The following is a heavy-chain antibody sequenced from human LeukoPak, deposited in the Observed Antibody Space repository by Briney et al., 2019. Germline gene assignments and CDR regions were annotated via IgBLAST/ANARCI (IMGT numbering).Heavy chain of an antibody. CDR1: GYTFISYA. CDR3: ARGIAARSYYFDY. Sequence: GASVKVSCKASGYTFISYAMHWVRQAPGQRLEWMGWINAGNGNTKYSQEFQGRVTITRDTSASTAYMELSSLRSEDMAVYYCARGIAARSYYFDYWGQGTLVTVSS. D-gene: IGHD6-6*01. J-gene: IGHJ4*02. CDR2: INAGNGNT. V-gene: IGHV1-3*03.